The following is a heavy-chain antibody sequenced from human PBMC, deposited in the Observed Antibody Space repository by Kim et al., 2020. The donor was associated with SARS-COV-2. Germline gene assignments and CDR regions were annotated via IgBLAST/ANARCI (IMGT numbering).Heavy chain of an antibody. CDR2: INPNVGDT. J-gene: IGHJ6*02. Sequence: ASVKVSCKASEYTFSDYYIHWVRQAPGQGLEWMGRINPNVGDTLYAESFQDRVIMTRDTSISTAYMELSSLRSDDTAVYYCARAAHLSKYRNTVPYYYYFGLDVWGQGTTVTVSS. D-gene: IGHD3-16*02. CDR3: ARAAHLSKYRNTVPYYYYFGLDV. V-gene: IGHV1-2*06. CDR1: EYTFSDYY.